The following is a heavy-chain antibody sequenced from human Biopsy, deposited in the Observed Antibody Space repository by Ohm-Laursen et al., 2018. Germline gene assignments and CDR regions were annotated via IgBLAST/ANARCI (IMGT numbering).Heavy chain of an antibody. Sequence: TLSLTCTVYGGSRHFYYWSWVRQPPGKGLEWVGDIYRSGTTNYNPSLKSRVTISIDTSKNQFSVRLSAVTAADAADYYWSRGGGEIPTILIPVAMDVWGRGTTVTVSS. CDR1: GGSRHFYY. V-gene: IGHV4-34*01. D-gene: IGHD3-16*01. CDR3: SRGGGEIPTILIPVAMDV. J-gene: IGHJ6*02. CDR2: IYRSGTT.